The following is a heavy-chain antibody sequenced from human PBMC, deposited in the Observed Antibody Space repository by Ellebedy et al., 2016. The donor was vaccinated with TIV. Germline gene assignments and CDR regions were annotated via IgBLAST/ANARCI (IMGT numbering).Heavy chain of an antibody. CDR3: AKEKRYCSSANCPLGY. Sequence: GGSLRLSXAASGFTFKSYDMHWVRQVPGKGREGGAVISSDGGRKHYADSVKGRFTISRDNSKNTLFLQMNSLRPEDAAVFYCAKEKRYCSSANCPLGYWGQGNLVTVSS. CDR2: ISSDGGRK. CDR1: GFTFKSYD. D-gene: IGHD2-2*01. J-gene: IGHJ4*02. V-gene: IGHV3-30*18.